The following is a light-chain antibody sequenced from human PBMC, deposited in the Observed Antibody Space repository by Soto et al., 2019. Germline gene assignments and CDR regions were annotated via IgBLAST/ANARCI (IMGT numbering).Light chain of an antibody. CDR1: SSDVGGYNY. V-gene: IGLV2-14*01. CDR2: DVS. J-gene: IGLJ1*01. CDR3: SSYTSSRTLGRG. Sequence: QSVLTQPASVSGSPGQSITISCTGTSSDVGGYNYVSWYQQHPGKAPKLMIYDVSNRPSGVSNRFSCPKSGNTASLTISGPQAEDEADYYCSSYTSSRTLGRGFGTGTKVTVL.